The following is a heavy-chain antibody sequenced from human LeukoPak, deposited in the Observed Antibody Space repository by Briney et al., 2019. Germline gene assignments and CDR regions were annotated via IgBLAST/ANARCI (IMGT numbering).Heavy chain of an antibody. J-gene: IGHJ4*02. CDR2: ISSRSSYI. V-gene: IGHV3-21*01. Sequence: GGSLRLSCAASGFTFSSYSMNWVRQAPGKGLEWVSSISSRSSYIYYADSVKGRCTISRNNAKNSLYLQMNSLRAEDTAVYYCARDPGSSAVGYWGQGTLVTVSS. D-gene: IGHD3-22*01. CDR3: ARDPGSSAVGY. CDR1: GFTFSSYS.